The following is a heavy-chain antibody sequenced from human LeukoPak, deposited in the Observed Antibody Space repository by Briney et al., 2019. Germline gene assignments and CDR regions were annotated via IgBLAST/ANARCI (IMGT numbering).Heavy chain of an antibody. CDR3: ARAPLYRGSYGTYYYYYMDV. CDR1: GGSISSHY. V-gene: IGHV4-59*11. D-gene: IGHD1-26*01. CDR2: IYYSGST. Sequence: SETLSLTCTVSGGSISSHYWSWIRQPPGKGLEWIGYIYYSGSTNYNPSLKSRVTISLDTSKNQFSLKLSSVTAADTAVYYCARAPLYRGSYGTYYYYYMDVWGKRTTVTVSS. J-gene: IGHJ6*03.